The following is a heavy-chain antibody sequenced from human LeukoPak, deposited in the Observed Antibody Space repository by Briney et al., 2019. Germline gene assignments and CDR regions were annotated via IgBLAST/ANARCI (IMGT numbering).Heavy chain of an antibody. CDR2: ISYDGKNE. V-gene: IGHV3-30*18. CDR3: AKDTTSAKASTMDRGVSSMDV. Sequence: GRSLRLSCAASGFTFSNFGMHWVRQAPGKGLEWVAVISYDGKNEYYTDSVKGRFTISRDNAKNTVYLQMNSLKPEDTAVYYCAKDTTSAKASTMDRGVSSMDVWGQGTTVTVSS. CDR1: GFTFSNFG. J-gene: IGHJ6*02. D-gene: IGHD3-10*01.